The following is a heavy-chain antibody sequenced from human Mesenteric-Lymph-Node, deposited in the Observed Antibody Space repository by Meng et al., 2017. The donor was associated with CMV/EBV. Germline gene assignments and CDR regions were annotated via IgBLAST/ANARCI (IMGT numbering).Heavy chain of an antibody. D-gene: IGHD1-26*01. Sequence: GESLKISCAASGLTFDNYGMSWVRQTPGKGLEWVSSISSSSSYIYYADSVKGRFTISRDNAKNSLYLQMNSLRAEDTAVYYCAPGGGNFDYWGQGTLVTVSS. CDR3: APGGGNFDY. J-gene: IGHJ4*02. V-gene: IGHV3-21*01. CDR2: ISSSSSYI. CDR1: GLTFDNYG.